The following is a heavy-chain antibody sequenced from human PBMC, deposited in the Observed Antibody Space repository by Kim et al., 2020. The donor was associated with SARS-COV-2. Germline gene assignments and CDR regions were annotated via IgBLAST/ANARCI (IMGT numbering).Heavy chain of an antibody. CDR2: ISAYNGNT. V-gene: IGHV1-18*01. CDR3: ARGYSSSWTGSYFDY. D-gene: IGHD6-13*01. Sequence: ASVKVSCKASGYTFTSYGISWVRQAPGQGLEWMGWISAYNGNTNYAQKLQGRVTMTTDTSTSTAYMELRSLRSDDTAVYYCARGYSSSWTGSYFDYWGQGTLVTVSS. J-gene: IGHJ4*02. CDR1: GYTFTSYG.